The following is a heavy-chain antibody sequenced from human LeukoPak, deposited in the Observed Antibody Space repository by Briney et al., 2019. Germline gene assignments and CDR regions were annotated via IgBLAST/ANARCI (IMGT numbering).Heavy chain of an antibody. CDR2: IKQDGSKK. D-gene: IGHD3-22*01. J-gene: IGHJ4*02. V-gene: IGHV3-7*02. CDR1: GFAFRSYW. CDR3: ARINYYDSGEDY. Sequence: GGSLRLSCAASGFAFRSYWMSWVRQAPGKGLEWVANIKQDGSKKQYVDSVKGRFTISRDNAKSSLSLQMNSLRAEDTALYYCARINYYDSGEDYWGQGTLVTVSS.